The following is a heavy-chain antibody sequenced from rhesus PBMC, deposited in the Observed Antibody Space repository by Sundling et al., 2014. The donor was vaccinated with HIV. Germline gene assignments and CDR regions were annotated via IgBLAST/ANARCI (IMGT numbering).Heavy chain of an antibody. CDR1: GGSISSNY. D-gene: IGHD3-28*01. CDR2: ISGSGGST. V-gene: IGHV4-173*01. CDR3: ARDLKYYYDSGYLNYFDY. J-gene: IGHJ4*01. Sequence: QVQLQESGPGLVKPSETLSLTCAVSGGSISSNYWSWIRQPPGKGLEWIGRISGSGGSTDYNPSLKSRVTISTDTSKNQFSLKLSSVTAADTAVYYCARDLKYYYDSGYLNYFDYWGQGVLVTVSS.